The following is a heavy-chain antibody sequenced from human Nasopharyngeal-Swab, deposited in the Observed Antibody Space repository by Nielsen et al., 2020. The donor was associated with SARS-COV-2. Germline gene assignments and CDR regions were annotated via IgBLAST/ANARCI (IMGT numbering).Heavy chain of an antibody. Sequence: GESLKISCAASGFTFSDSAIHWVRQASGKGLEWVGRVRSKGNTYATAYAASVKGRFIIFRDEPTNTAYLQMNSLKNEDTAVYYCTRCGGGCYSGRDYWGQGTLVTVSS. CDR3: TRCGGGCYSGRDY. CDR1: GFTFSDSA. J-gene: IGHJ4*02. D-gene: IGHD2-15*01. V-gene: IGHV3-73*01. CDR2: VRSKGNTYAT.